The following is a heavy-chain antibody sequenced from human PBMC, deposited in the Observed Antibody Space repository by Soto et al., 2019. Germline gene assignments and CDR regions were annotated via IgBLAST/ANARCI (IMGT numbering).Heavy chain of an antibody. D-gene: IGHD6-6*01. CDR1: GGSFSGYY. Sequence: SETLSLTCAVYGGSFSGYYWSWIRQPPGKGLEWIGEINHSGSTNYNPSLKSRVTISVDTSKNQFSLKLSSVTAADTAVYYCARVRVREIAARLVGAYYYGMDVWGQGTTVTVSS. V-gene: IGHV4-34*01. CDR3: ARVRVREIAARLVGAYYYGMDV. J-gene: IGHJ6*02. CDR2: INHSGST.